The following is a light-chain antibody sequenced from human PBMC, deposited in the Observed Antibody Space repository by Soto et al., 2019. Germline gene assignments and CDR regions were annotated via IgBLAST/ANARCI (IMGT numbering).Light chain of an antibody. CDR1: QSISTY. Sequence: DIQMTQSPSSLSASVGDRVTITCRALQSISTYLHWYQQNPGNAPKLLIYAASSLQSGVPSRFSGSGSGTDFTLTINSLQPEDFATYDCQQSYSSLIITFGPGTKVDFK. CDR2: AAS. V-gene: IGKV1-39*01. J-gene: IGKJ3*01. CDR3: QQSYSSLIIT.